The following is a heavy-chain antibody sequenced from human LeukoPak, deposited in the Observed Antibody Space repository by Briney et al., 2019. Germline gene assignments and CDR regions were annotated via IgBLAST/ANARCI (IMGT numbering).Heavy chain of an antibody. V-gene: IGHV4-59*12. D-gene: IGHD4-11*01. CDR3: ARDSRYSNYG. Sequence: PSETLSLTCTVSGGSISSYYWSWIRQPPGKGLEWIGYIYHSGDTNYNPSLKSRVIISMDRSNNQFSLKLSSVTAADTAVYYCARDSRYSNYGWGQGTLVTVSS. CDR2: IYHSGDT. CDR1: GGSISSYY. J-gene: IGHJ4*02.